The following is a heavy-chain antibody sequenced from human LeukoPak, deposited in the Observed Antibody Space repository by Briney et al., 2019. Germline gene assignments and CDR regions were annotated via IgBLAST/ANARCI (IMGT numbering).Heavy chain of an antibody. CDR1: GFTFSSSW. V-gene: IGHV3-7*03. Sequence: QPGGSLRPSCEASGFTFSSSWMTWVRQAPGKGLEWVANIKEDGSEKYYVDSVKGRFTISRDNAKNSLYLQMNSLRAEDTAVYYCARDRRAHGYWGQGTLVTVSS. CDR2: IKEDGSEK. CDR3: ARDRRAHGY. J-gene: IGHJ4*02.